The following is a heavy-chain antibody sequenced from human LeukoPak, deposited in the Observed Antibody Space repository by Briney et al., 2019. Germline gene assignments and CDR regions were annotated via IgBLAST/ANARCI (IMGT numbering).Heavy chain of an antibody. J-gene: IGHJ6*03. V-gene: IGHV1-2*06. Sequence: ASVKVSCKASGYTFTGYYMHWVRQAPGQGLEWMGRINPNSGGTNYAQKFQGRVTMTRDTSISTAYMELSSLRSDDTAVYYCVRDRDSGYDPYYYYHYMDVWGKGTTVTVS. CDR2: INPNSGGT. D-gene: IGHD5-12*01. CDR3: VRDRDSGYDPYYYYHYMDV. CDR1: GYTFTGYY.